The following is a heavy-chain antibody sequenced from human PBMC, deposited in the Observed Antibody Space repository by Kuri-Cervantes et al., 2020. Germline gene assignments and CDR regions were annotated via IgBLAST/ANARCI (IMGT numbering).Heavy chain of an antibody. Sequence: ESLKISCTVSGGSISSSSYYWGWIRQPPGKGLEWIGSIYYSGSTNYNPSLKSRVTISVDTSKNQFSLKLSSVTAADTAVYYCARGLLVRRRQGMNAFDIWGQGTMVTVSS. CDR2: IYYSGST. D-gene: IGHD3-10*01. V-gene: IGHV4-39*01. J-gene: IGHJ3*02. CDR3: ARGLLVRRRQGMNAFDI. CDR1: GGSISSSSYY.